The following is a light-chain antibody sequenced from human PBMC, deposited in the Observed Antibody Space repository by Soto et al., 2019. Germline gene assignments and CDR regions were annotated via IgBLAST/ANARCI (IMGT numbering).Light chain of an antibody. CDR1: SSNIGSNT. V-gene: IGLV1-44*01. Sequence: QSVLTQPPSASGTPGQRVTISCSGSSSNIGSNTVNWYQHLPGTAPKLLIFTDDQRPSGVPDRFSGSKSGTSASLAIGGLQSQDEADYYCEAWDDSLSSYVFGPGTKVTVL. CDR2: TDD. J-gene: IGLJ1*01. CDR3: EAWDDSLSSYV.